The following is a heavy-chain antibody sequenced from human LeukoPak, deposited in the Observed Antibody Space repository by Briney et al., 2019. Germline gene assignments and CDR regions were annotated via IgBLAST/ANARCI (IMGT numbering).Heavy chain of an antibody. CDR3: ARWPRGATAAYFDY. V-gene: IGHV5-51*01. CDR2: IQPGDSGT. Sequence: GESLKISCKGSEYNFINYWVGWVRQMPGKGLEWMGIIQPGDSGTRYSPSFQGQVTISADKSISTAFLQWNSLKASDTAMYYCARWPRGATAAYFDYWGQGTLVTVSS. J-gene: IGHJ4*02. D-gene: IGHD6-13*01. CDR1: EYNFINYW.